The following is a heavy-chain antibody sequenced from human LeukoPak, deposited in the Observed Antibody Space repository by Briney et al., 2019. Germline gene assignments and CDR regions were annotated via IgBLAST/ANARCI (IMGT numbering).Heavy chain of an antibody. V-gene: IGHV3-30*18. CDR3: AKELYNYGDYGAEGLDV. Sequence: AWGSLRLSCAVSGFTFGNYGMHWVRQAPGKGLEWVALISYDGSSEYYAGSVKGRFTISRDNSKITVYLQMNSLKAEDTAVYYCAKELYNYGDYGAEGLDVGGQGTTVTVS. CDR1: GFTFGNYG. D-gene: IGHD4-17*01. J-gene: IGHJ6*02. CDR2: ISYDGSSE.